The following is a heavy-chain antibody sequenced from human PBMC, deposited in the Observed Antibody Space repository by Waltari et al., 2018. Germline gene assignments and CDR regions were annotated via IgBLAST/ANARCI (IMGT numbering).Heavy chain of an antibody. CDR2: IYSGGST. D-gene: IGHD2-2*01. CDR1: GFTVSSNY. V-gene: IGHV3-66*01. CDR3: ARVSTDPGGFDI. Sequence: EVQLMESGGGLVQPGGSLRLSCAASGFTVSSNYMSWVRQAPGKGLEWVSVIYSGGSTYYADSVKGRFTISRDNSKNTLYLQMNSLRAEDTAVYYCARVSTDPGGFDIWGQGTMVTVSS. J-gene: IGHJ3*02.